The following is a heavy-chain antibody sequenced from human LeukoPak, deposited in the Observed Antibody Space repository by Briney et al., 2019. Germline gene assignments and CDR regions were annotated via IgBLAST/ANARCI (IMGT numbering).Heavy chain of an antibody. V-gene: IGHV4-4*07. Sequence: PSETLSLTCTVSGGSISSYFWSWIRQPAGKGLEWIGRFYTSGNTNYNPSLKSRVTMSVDTSKNQFFLNLTSVTAADAAIYYRAKVFTVEDVWGKGTTVTVSS. J-gene: IGHJ6*04. CDR3: AKVFTVEDV. CDR1: GGSISSYF. CDR2: FYTSGNT.